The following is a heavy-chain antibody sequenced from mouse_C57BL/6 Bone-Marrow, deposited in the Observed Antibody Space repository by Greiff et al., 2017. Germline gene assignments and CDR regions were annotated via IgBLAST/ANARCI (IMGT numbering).Heavy chain of an antibody. CDR3: ARPIGYGSSSVFDY. CDR1: GYTFTDYY. Sequence: EVQLQQSGPVLVKPGASVKMSCKASGYTFTDYYMNWVKQSHGKSLEWIGVINPYNGGTSYNQKFKGKATLTVDKSSSTAYMELNSLTSEDSAVYYCARPIGYGSSSVFDYWGQGTTLTVSS. D-gene: IGHD1-1*01. CDR2: INPYNGGT. V-gene: IGHV1-19*01. J-gene: IGHJ2*01.